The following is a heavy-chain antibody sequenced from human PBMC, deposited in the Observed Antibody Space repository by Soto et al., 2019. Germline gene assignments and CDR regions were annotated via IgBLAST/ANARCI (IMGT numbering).Heavy chain of an antibody. V-gene: IGHV3-30*18. D-gene: IGHD2-21*01. CDR3: AKEADYCVSSKYDH. CDR1: GLTFSYYG. CDR2: ISCDGSLK. J-gene: IGHJ5*02. Sequence: GGSLRLSCVASGLTFSYYGMLWVRQVPGKGLEWVAVISCDGSLKFYEDSVKGRFTISRDNSRNTLYLEMNGLRPEDTAVYYCAKEADYCVSSKYDHWGRGT.